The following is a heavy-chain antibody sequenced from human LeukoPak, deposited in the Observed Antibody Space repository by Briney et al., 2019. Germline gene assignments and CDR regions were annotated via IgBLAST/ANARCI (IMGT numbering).Heavy chain of an antibody. J-gene: IGHJ4*02. V-gene: IGHV4-61*08. D-gene: IGHD3-10*01. CDR2: IYYGGST. CDR1: GGSISSGGYY. Sequence: ASETLSLTCTVSGGSISSGGYYWSWIRQPPGKGLEWIGYIYYGGSTNYNPSLKSRVTISVDTSKNQFSLKLSSVTAADTAVYYCARHFGGSGSYPYYFDYWGQGTLVTVSS. CDR3: ARHFGGSGSYPYYFDY.